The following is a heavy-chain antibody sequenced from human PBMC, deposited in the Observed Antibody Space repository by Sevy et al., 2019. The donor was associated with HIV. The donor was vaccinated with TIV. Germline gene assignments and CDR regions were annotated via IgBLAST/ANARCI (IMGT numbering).Heavy chain of an antibody. J-gene: IGHJ5*02. Sequence: SETLSLTCTVSGGSISSYYWSWIRQPPGKGLEWIGYIYYSGSTNYNPSLKSRVTISVDTSKNQFSLKLSSVTAADTAVYYCARVGGRHRFGEFWFDPWGQGTLVTVS. D-gene: IGHD3-10*01. CDR1: GGSISSYY. CDR2: IYYSGST. V-gene: IGHV4-59*01. CDR3: ARVGGRHRFGEFWFDP.